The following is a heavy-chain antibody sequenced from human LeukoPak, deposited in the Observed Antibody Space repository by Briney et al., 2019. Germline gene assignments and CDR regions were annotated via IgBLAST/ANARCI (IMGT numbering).Heavy chain of an antibody. CDR1: GFTFSSYA. CDR3: AKTIAVAGTLFDY. CDR2: ISGSGGST. V-gene: IGHV3-23*01. J-gene: IGHJ4*02. Sequence: GGSLRLSCAASGFTFSSYAMSWVRQAPGKGLEWVSVISGSGGSTYYADSVKGRFTISRDNSKNTLYLQMNSLRAEDTAVYYCAKTIAVAGTLFDYWGQGTLVTVSS. D-gene: IGHD6-19*01.